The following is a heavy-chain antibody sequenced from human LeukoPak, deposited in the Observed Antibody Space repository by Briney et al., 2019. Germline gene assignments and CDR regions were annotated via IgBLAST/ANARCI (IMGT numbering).Heavy chain of an antibody. CDR3: ARGGLAVADY. CDR1: GGSFSGYY. J-gene: IGHJ4*02. Sequence: PSETLSLTCAVYGGSFSGYYWSWIRQPPGKGLEWIGEINHSGSTNYNPSLKSRVTISVDTSKNQFSLKLSSVTAADTAVYYCARGGLAVADYWGQGTRVTVSS. D-gene: IGHD6-19*01. CDR2: INHSGST. V-gene: IGHV4-34*01.